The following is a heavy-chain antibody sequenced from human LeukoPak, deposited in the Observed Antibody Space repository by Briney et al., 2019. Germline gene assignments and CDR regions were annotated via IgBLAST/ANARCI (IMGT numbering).Heavy chain of an antibody. CDR2: IKSDGSST. J-gene: IGHJ6*02. CDR3: ARERVDYGDWSRYYHYGMDV. CDR1: GFTFSNYW. V-gene: IGHV3-74*01. D-gene: IGHD4-17*01. Sequence: GGSLRLSCAASGFTFSNYWMHWVRQAPGKGPVWVSRIKSDGSSTRFADSVQGRFTISRDNARNSLYLQMNSLRDEDTAVYYCARERVDYGDWSRYYHYGMDVWGQGTTVTVTS.